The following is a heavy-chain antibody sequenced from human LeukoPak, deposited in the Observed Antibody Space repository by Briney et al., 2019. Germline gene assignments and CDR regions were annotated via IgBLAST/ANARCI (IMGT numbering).Heavy chain of an antibody. CDR2: INHSGST. Sequence: SETLSLTCAVYGGSFSGYYWSWIRQPPGKGLEWIGEINHSGSTNYNPSLKRRVTISVDTSKNQFSLKLSSVTAADTAVYYCARGPQKPGITMVRGVMIPVDYWGQGTLVTVSS. V-gene: IGHV4-34*01. D-gene: IGHD3-10*01. J-gene: IGHJ4*02. CDR1: GGSFSGYY. CDR3: ARGPQKPGITMVRGVMIPVDY.